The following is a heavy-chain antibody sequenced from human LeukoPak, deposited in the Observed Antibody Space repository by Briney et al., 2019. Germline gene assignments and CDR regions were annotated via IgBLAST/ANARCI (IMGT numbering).Heavy chain of an antibody. CDR3: AREAGIDYYGSGSRGWFDP. Sequence: GASVKVSCKASGYTVTSYGISWVRQAPGQGLEWMGWISAYNGNTNYAQKLQGRVTMTTDTSTSTAYMELRSLRSDDTAVYYCAREAGIDYYGSGSRGWFDPWGQGTLVTVSS. CDR1: GYTVTSYG. CDR2: ISAYNGNT. J-gene: IGHJ5*02. V-gene: IGHV1-18*01. D-gene: IGHD3-10*01.